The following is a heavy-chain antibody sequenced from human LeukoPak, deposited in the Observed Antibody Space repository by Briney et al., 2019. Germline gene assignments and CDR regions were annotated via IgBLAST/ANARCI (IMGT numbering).Heavy chain of an antibody. CDR3: ARLMIGQAGVGATHLVC. Sequence: GGSQTLLCTASGFTFSSYGMHWVRQAPGKGLEWVTFIRHDGSATYYADSVVGRCTTTRDNSKSTVYLEVNSLRPEDTAVYYCARLMIGQAGVGATHLVCWGEGTLLSVSS. V-gene: IGHV3-30*02. J-gene: IGHJ4*02. CDR1: GFTFSSYG. D-gene: IGHD1-26*01. CDR2: IRHDGSAT.